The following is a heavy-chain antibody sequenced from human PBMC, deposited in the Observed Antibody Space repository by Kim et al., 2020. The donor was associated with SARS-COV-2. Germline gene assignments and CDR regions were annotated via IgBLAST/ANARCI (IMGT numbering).Heavy chain of an antibody. CDR2: IWYDASTE. V-gene: IGHV3-30*12. Sequence: GGSLRLSCAASGDSFSYFAMHWVRQAPGKGPEWVAIIWYDASTEHYADSVKGRFTISRDNSKNQLYLQMNSLRVDDTAVYHCVRDGRGTHYYFQMDVWGPGTTDTVSS. CDR1: GDSFSYFA. J-gene: IGHJ6*02. CDR3: VRDGRGTHYYFQMDV. D-gene: IGHD3-10*01.